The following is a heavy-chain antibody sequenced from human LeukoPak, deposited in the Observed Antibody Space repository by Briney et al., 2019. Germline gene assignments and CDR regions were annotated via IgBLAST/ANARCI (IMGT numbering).Heavy chain of an antibody. Sequence: GGSLRLSCFTSGFTFANASMNWVRQAPGKGLEWVGLMKSKSEGGTTFYAAPVRGRFTISRDDSRNTLYLEMTSLTIGDTGVYYCTTGNPWGQGTLVTVSS. J-gene: IGHJ5*02. CDR2: MKSKSEGGTT. V-gene: IGHV3-15*01. CDR3: TTGNP. CDR1: GFTFANAS.